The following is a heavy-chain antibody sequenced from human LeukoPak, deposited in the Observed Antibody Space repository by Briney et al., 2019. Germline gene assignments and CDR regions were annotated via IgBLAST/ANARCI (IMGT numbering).Heavy chain of an antibody. CDR1: GGSISSYY. V-gene: IGHV4-59*08. CDR2: IYYSGST. Sequence: SETLSLTCTVSGGSISSYYWSWIRQPPGKGLEWIGYIYYSGSTNYNPPLKSRVTISVDTSKNQFSLKLSSVTAADTAVYYCAQGGVVPAASFQHWGQGTLVTVSS. CDR3: AQGGVVPAASFQH. J-gene: IGHJ1*01. D-gene: IGHD2-2*01.